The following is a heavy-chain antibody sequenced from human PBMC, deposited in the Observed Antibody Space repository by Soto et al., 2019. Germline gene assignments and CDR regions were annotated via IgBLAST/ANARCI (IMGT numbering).Heavy chain of an antibody. CDR1: GVSISSGNW. D-gene: IGHD6-19*01. V-gene: IGHV4-4*02. J-gene: IGHJ6*02. Sequence: SETLSLTCAVSGVSISSGNWWIWVRQSPQRGLEYIGEIFHDGTANYYPSFERRVAISVDTSKNQFSLKLSSVTAADTAVYYCARDYRIAVANRDYGMDVWGQGTTVTVSS. CDR3: ARDYRIAVANRDYGMDV. CDR2: IFHDGTA.